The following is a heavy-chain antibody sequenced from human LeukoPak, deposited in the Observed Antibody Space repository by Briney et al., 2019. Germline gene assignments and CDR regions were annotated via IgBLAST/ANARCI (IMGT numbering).Heavy chain of an antibody. Sequence: PSETLSLTCAVSGGSISSSNWWSWVRQPPGKGLEWIGEIYHSGSTNYNPSLKSRVTISVDKSKNQFSLKLSSVTAADTAVYYCARVGTMVRGSYADIWGQGTMVTVSS. J-gene: IGHJ3*02. CDR1: GGSISSSNW. CDR2: IYHSGST. CDR3: ARVGTMVRGSYADI. D-gene: IGHD3-10*01. V-gene: IGHV4-4*02.